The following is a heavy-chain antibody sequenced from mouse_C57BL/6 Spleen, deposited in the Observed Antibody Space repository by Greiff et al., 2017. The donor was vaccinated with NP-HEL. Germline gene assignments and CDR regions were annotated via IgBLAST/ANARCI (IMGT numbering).Heavy chain of an antibody. CDR3: ALSTTEDYDV. D-gene: IGHD1-1*01. V-gene: IGHV1-61*01. J-gene: IGHJ1*03. CDR1: GYTFTSYW. CDR2: IYPSDSET. Sequence: QVQLQQPGAELVRPGSSVKLSCKASGYTFTSYWMDWVKQRPGQGLEWIGNIYPSDSETHYNQKFKDKATLTVDKSSSTAYMQLSSLTTEDSAVYYCALSTTEDYDVWGTGTTVTVSS.